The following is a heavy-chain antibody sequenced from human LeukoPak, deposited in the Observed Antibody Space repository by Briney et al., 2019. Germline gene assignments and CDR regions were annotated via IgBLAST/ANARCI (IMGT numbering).Heavy chain of an antibody. CDR2: ISVSGGSP. J-gene: IGHJ5*02. CDR1: GFTFSSYA. V-gene: IGHV3-23*01. CDR3: AKGLREYDFWSGYAT. Sequence: PGGSLRLSCAASGFTFSSYAMMWVRQASGKGLDWVSTISVSGGSPNYADSVKGRFTISRDNSKNTLFLQMNSLRAEDTALYYCAKGLREYDFWSGYATWGQGTLVTVSS. D-gene: IGHD3-3*01.